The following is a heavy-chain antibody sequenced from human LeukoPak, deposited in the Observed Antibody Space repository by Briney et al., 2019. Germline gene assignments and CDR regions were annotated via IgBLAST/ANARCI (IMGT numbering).Heavy chain of an antibody. CDR2: IYHSGST. CDR1: GGSISSSNW. V-gene: IGHV4-4*02. D-gene: IGHD7-27*01. Sequence: PSGTLSLTCAVSGGSISSSNWWSWVRQPPGKGLEWIGEIYHSGSTNYNPSLKSRVTISVDKSKNQFSLKMYSVTAADTAMYYCTRHRAWGHFDSWDQRTLVTVSS. J-gene: IGHJ4*02. CDR3: TRHRAWGHFDS.